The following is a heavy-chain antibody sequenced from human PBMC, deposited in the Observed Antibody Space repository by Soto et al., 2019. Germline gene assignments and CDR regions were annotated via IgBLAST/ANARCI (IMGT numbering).Heavy chain of an antibody. J-gene: IGHJ3*01. CDR2: IYYDGGT. Sequence: SETLSLTCTVSGDSVISATYYWSWIRQPPGKGLEWIGYIYYDGGTTYNSSLKSRVTISTDTSRSQLSLQLTSATPADTAVYYCARVLPGIAAAYDAFDVWGQGTMGT. D-gene: IGHD6-13*01. CDR1: GDSVISATYY. V-gene: IGHV4-61*01. CDR3: ARVLPGIAAAYDAFDV.